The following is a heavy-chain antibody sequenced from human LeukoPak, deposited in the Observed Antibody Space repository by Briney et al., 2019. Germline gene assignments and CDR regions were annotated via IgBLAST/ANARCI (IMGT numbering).Heavy chain of an antibody. V-gene: IGHV1-69*01. Sequence: SVKVSCKASGGTFSRYAISWVRQAPGQGLEWMGGIIPIFGTANYAQKFQGSVTITADESTSTAYMELSSLRSEDTAVYYCARDPYYYDSSGYYCWGQGTLVTVSS. CDR1: GGTFSRYA. D-gene: IGHD3-22*01. CDR2: IIPIFGTA. J-gene: IGHJ4*02. CDR3: ARDPYYYDSSGYYC.